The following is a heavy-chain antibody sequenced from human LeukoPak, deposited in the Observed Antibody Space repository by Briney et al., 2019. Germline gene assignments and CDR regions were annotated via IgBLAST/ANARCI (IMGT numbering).Heavy chain of an antibody. V-gene: IGHV4-39*07. CDR1: GGSISSSSYY. D-gene: IGHD6-19*01. Sequence: SETLSLTCTVSGGSISSSSYYWGWIRQPPGKGLEWIGSIYYSGSTNYNPSLKSRVTISLDASKNQFSLKVSSLTAADTAVYYCARGRGSSGWSNHYYYMDVWGKGTTVTVSS. J-gene: IGHJ6*03. CDR3: ARGRGSSGWSNHYYYMDV. CDR2: IYYSGST.